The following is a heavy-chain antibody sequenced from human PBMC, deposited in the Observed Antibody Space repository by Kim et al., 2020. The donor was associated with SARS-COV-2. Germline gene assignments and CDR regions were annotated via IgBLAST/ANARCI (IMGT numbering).Heavy chain of an antibody. Sequence: NTKYAQKFQDRVTLTKDTSTSTTYMELRSLISDHTAVYFCARDRDYRFDLWGQGTLVTVSS. CDR2: NT. V-gene: IGHV1-18*01. D-gene: IGHD3-16*02. J-gene: IGHJ4*02. CDR3: ARDRDYRFDL.